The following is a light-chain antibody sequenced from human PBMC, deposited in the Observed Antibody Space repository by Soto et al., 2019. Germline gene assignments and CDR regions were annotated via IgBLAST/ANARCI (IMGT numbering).Light chain of an antibody. Sequence: QSVLTQPASVSGSPGQSITISCTGTSSDVGVYNYVSWYQQHPGKAPKLMIYEVSDRPSGVSNRFSGSKFGNTASLTISGLQAEDEADYYCSSYTSSGTYVFGTGTKLTVL. V-gene: IGLV2-14*01. CDR3: SSYTSSGTYV. J-gene: IGLJ1*01. CDR1: SSDVGVYNY. CDR2: EVS.